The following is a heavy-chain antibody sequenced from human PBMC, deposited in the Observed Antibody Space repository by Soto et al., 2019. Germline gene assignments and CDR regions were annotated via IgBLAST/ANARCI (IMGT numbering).Heavy chain of an antibody. CDR1: GGSISSGGYS. D-gene: IGHD3-3*01. V-gene: IGHV4-30-2*01. CDR2: IYHSGST. Sequence: QLQLQESGSGLVKPSQTLSLTCAVSGGSISSGGYSWSWIRQPPGKGLEWIGYIYHSGSTYYNPSLKSRVTISVDRSKNQFSLKLSTVTAADTAVYYCARVTIPPGWWFVPWGQGTLVTVSS. CDR3: ARVTIPPGWWFVP. J-gene: IGHJ5*02.